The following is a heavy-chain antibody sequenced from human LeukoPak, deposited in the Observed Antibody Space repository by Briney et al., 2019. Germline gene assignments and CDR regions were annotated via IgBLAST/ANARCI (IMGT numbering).Heavy chain of an antibody. CDR2: ISGSGGST. CDR1: GFTFSSYS. Sequence: GGSLRLSCAASGFTFSSYSMNWVRQAPGKGLEWVSAISGSGGSTYYADSVKGRFTISRDNSKNTLYLQMNSLRAEDTAVYYCAKAGKEITMVRGGWFDPWGQGTLVTVSS. CDR3: AKAGKEITMVRGGWFDP. V-gene: IGHV3-23*01. D-gene: IGHD3-10*01. J-gene: IGHJ5*02.